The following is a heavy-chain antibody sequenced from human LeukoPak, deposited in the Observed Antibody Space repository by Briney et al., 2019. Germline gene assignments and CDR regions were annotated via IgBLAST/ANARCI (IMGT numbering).Heavy chain of an antibody. D-gene: IGHD1-7*01. CDR2: INHSGST. V-gene: IGHV4-34*01. Sequence: SETLSLTCAVYGGSFSGYYWSWIRQPPGKGLEWIGEINHSGSTNYNPSLKSRVTISVDTSKNQFSLKLSSVTTADTAVYYCARGGPNWNYARRGFDYWGQGTLVTVSS. CDR1: GGSFSGYY. J-gene: IGHJ4*02. CDR3: ARGGPNWNYARRGFDY.